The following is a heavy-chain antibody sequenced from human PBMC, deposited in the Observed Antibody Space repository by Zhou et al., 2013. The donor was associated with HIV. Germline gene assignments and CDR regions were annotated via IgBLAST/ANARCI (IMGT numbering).Heavy chain of an antibody. CDR2: ISGFDGKT. D-gene: IGHD1-20*01. J-gene: IGHJ4*02. V-gene: IGHV1-18*01. CDR3: ARVSSGRARYFDF. CDR1: GYTFTNYG. Sequence: QVQLVQSGAEVKKPGASVKVSCKASGYTFTNYGVSWVRRAPGQGLEWMGWISGFDGKTYIAPKVQGRVALTIDTATKTAHMEVQSLTPDDTAVYYCARVSSGRARYFDFWGQGTLVIVSS.